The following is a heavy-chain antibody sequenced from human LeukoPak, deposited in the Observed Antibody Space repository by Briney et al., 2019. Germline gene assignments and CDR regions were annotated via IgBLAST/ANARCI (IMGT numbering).Heavy chain of an antibody. CDR2: INPNSGGT. CDR1: VYTFTGYY. J-gene: IGHJ4*02. Sequence: ASVKVSCKASVYTFTGYYMHWVRQAPGQGLEWMGWINPNSGGTNYPQKFQGRVTTTRDTSISTAYMELSRLRSDDTAVYYCATKGGYSSHFDYWGQGTLVTVSS. D-gene: IGHD3-22*01. CDR3: ATKGGYSSHFDY. V-gene: IGHV1-2*02.